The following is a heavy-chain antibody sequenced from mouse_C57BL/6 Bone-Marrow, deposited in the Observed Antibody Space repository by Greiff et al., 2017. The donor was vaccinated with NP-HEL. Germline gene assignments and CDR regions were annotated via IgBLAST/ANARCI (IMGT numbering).Heavy chain of an antibody. V-gene: IGHV1-69*01. Sequence: QVQLQQPGAELVMPGASVKLSCKASGYTFTSYWMHWVKQRPGQGLEWIGEIDPSDSYTNYNQKFKGKSTLTVDKSSSTAYMQLSSLTSEDSAVYYCARNGDYAMDYWGQATSVTVSS. J-gene: IGHJ4*01. CDR3: ARNGDYAMDY. CDR1: GYTFTSYW. CDR2: IDPSDSYT.